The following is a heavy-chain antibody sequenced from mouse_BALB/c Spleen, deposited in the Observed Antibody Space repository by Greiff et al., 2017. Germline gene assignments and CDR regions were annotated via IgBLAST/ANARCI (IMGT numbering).Heavy chain of an antibody. D-gene: IGHD1-2*01. J-gene: IGHJ3*01. V-gene: IGHV14-3*02. CDR1: GFNIKDTY. Sequence: VHVKQSGAELVKPGASVKLSCTASGFNIKDTYMHWVKQRPEQGLEWIGRIDPANGNTKYDPKFQGKATITADTSSNTAYLQLSSLTSEDTAVYYCAREGLLRVRAYWGQGTLVTVSA. CDR2: IDPANGNT. CDR3: AREGLLRVRAY.